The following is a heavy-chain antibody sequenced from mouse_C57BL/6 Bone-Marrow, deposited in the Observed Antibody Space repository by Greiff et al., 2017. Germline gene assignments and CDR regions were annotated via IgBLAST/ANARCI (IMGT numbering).Heavy chain of an antibody. Sequence: QVQLQQSGPGLVQPSQSLSITCTVSGFSLTSYGVHWVRQSPGKGLEWLGVIWRGGSTDYNAALMSRLSITKDNSKSQVFFKMNSLQADDTAIYYCANSPVDYWGQGTTLTVSS. CDR1: GFSLTSYG. CDR3: ANSPVDY. CDR2: IWRGGST. V-gene: IGHV2-5*01. D-gene: IGHD6-1*01. J-gene: IGHJ2*01.